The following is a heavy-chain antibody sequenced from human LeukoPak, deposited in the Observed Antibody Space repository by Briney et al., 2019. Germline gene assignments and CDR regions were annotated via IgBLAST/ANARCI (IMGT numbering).Heavy chain of an antibody. J-gene: IGHJ4*02. V-gene: IGHV5-51*01. CDR3: ARLRWPRGGRSSFDY. Sequence: GESLKISWKGSGYGCTSHWIGWVRQMPGKGLEWMGIVNPDDSDTIYRPSFQGQVTISADESITTAYLQWSSLKASDTAMYYCARLRWPRGGRSSFDYWGQGALVTVSS. D-gene: IGHD3-10*01. CDR1: GYGCTSHW. CDR2: VNPDDSDT.